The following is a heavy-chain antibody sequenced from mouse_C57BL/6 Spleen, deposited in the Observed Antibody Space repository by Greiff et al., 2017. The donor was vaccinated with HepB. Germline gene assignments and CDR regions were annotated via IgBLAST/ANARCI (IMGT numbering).Heavy chain of an antibody. CDR1: GYTFTSYG. V-gene: IGHV1-81*01. D-gene: IGHD2-5*01. CDR3: ARGVYYSNSHWYFDV. Sequence: QVQLKESGAELARPGASVKLSCKASGYTFTSYGISWVKQRTGQGLEWIGEIYPRSGNTYYNEKFKGKATLTADKSSSTAYMELRSLTSEDSAVYFCARGVYYSNSHWYFDVWGTGTTVTVSS. CDR2: IYPRSGNT. J-gene: IGHJ1*03.